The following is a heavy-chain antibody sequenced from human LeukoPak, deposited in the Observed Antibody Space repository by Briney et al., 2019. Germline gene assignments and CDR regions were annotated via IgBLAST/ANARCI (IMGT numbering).Heavy chain of an antibody. V-gene: IGHV3-21*01. CDR3: ARNVNSGYAFQDY. CDR1: GFTFSSYS. Sequence: PGGSLRLSCAASGFTFSSYSMNWVRQAPGKGLEWVSSISSSSSYIYYADSVKGRFTISRDNAKNSLYLQMNSLRAEDTAVYYCARNVNSGYAFQDYWGQGTLVTVSS. J-gene: IGHJ4*02. CDR2: ISSSSSYI. D-gene: IGHD5-12*01.